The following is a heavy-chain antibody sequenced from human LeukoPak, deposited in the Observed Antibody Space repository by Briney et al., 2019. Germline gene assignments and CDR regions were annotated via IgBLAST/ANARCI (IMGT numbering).Heavy chain of an antibody. Sequence: GGSLRLSCAASGFIFSDYAMAWVRQAPGKGLEWVSTINKHGDDTDYADSVKGRFTISRDNIKNTLYLQMTSLRAEDTAIYYCAKQEGWELHNYRFDHWGQGTLVTVSS. CDR3: AKQEGWELHNYRFDH. CDR1: GFIFSDYA. J-gene: IGHJ4*02. D-gene: IGHD1-26*01. V-gene: IGHV3-23*05. CDR2: INKHGDDT.